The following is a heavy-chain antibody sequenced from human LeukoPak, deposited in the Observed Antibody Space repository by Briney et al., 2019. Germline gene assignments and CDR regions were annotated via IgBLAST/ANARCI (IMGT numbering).Heavy chain of an antibody. Sequence: GGSLRLSCAASGFTFSNAWMNWVRQAPGKGLEWVSAISGSGGSTYYADSVKGRFTISRDNSKNTLYLQMNSLRAEDTAVYYCAKGDTTWKLPHDCWGQGTLVTVSS. D-gene: IGHD1-26*01. V-gene: IGHV3-23*01. J-gene: IGHJ4*02. CDR1: GFTFSNAW. CDR3: AKGDTTWKLPHDC. CDR2: ISGSGGST.